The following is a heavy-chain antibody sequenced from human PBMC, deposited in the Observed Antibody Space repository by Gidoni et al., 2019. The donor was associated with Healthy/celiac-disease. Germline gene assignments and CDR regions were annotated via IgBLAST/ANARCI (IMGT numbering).Heavy chain of an antibody. J-gene: IGHJ4*02. D-gene: IGHD3-22*01. CDR3: ARVPSVLTMIPYFDY. Sequence: QVQLVQSGAEVTKPGSSVKVSCKAPVVTFSSYAISWVRPATGQGLEWMGRIIPILGIANYAQKFQGRVTITADKSTSTAYMELSSLRSEDTAVYYCARVPSVLTMIPYFDYWGQGTLVTVSS. CDR1: VVTFSSYA. V-gene: IGHV1-69*04. CDR2: IIPILGIA.